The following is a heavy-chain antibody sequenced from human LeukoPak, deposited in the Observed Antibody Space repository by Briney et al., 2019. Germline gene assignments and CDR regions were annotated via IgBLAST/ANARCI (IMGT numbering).Heavy chain of an antibody. CDR1: GFPFSNYW. D-gene: IGHD3-16*01. J-gene: IGHJ5*02. CDR3: AVTPLGGEWFDP. Sequence: GGSLRLSCEASGFPFSNYWMHWVRQAPGKGLVWVSGINTDGFMTTYADSVKGRFTISRDNAKNSLYLQMNSLRAEDTAVYYCAVTPLGGEWFDPWGQGTLVTVSS. V-gene: IGHV3-74*01. CDR2: INTDGFMT.